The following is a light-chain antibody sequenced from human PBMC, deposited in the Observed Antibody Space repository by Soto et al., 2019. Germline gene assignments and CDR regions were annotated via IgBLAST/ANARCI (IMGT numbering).Light chain of an antibody. Sequence: QSVLTQPASVSGSPGQSITISCTGTSSDVGSYNLVSWYQQHPGKAPKLLIYDVSSRPSGVSSRFSGSKSGNTASLTISGLQADDESHYYCSSFADSSARDYVFGGGTKLTVL. CDR3: SSFADSSARDYV. CDR2: DVS. V-gene: IGLV2-14*02. CDR1: SSDVGSYNL. J-gene: IGLJ1*01.